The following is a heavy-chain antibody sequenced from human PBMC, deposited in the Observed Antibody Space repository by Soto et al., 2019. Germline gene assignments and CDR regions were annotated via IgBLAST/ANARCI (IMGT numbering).Heavy chain of an antibody. J-gene: IGHJ6*02. V-gene: IGHV3-30*18. CDR1: GFTFASYG. D-gene: IGHD2-15*01. Sequence: PGGSLRLSCAASGFTFASYGIHWVRQAPGKGLEWGAVISYDGSNIYYAASVKGRFTISRDESKKTVYLQMNSLRPEDTALYYCQKHGHDSTDYYYYVMDVWGQGTTVTVSS. CDR2: ISYDGSNI. CDR3: QKHGHDSTDYYYYVMDV.